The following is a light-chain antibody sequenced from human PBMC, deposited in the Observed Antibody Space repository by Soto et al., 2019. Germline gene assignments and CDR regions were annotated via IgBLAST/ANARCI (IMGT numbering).Light chain of an antibody. CDR1: SSDVGAYNF. CDR2: EVT. CDR3: SSYTSSSTL. Sequence: QSVLTQPASVSGSPGQSITISCTGSSSDVGAYNFVSWYQHHPGRAPKLILYEVTTRPSGVSSRFSGSKSGNTASLTISGLQADDEATYYCSSYTSSSTLFGTGTKVTVL. J-gene: IGLJ1*01. V-gene: IGLV2-14*01.